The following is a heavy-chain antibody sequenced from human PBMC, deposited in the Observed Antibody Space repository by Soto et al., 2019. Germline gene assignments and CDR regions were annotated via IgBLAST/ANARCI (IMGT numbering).Heavy chain of an antibody. Sequence: PSETLSLTCAVSGYSISSGYYWGWIRQPPGKGLEWIGSIYHSGSTYYNPSLKSRVTISVDTPKNQFSLKLSSVTAADTAVYYCARAYYDFWSGYLYYYGMDVWGQGTTVTVSS. CDR2: IYHSGST. V-gene: IGHV4-38-2*01. CDR1: GYSISSGYY. D-gene: IGHD3-3*01. CDR3: ARAYYDFWSGYLYYYGMDV. J-gene: IGHJ6*02.